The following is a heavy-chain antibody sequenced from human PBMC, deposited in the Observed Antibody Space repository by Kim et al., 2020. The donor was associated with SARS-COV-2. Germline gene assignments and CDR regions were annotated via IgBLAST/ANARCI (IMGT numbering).Heavy chain of an antibody. CDR3: AGSRAATGFDK. J-gene: IGHJ4*02. Sequence: SETLSLTCSVSVGSISSYYWSWIRQPPGKGLEWIGYIYHSGIPNINPSLRSRVTISVDTSKNQFSLHLNSVIAADTAAYFCAGSRAATGFDKWGQGTLVTVSS. CDR1: VGSISSYY. CDR2: IYHSGIP. V-gene: IGHV4-59*13. D-gene: IGHD6-13*01.